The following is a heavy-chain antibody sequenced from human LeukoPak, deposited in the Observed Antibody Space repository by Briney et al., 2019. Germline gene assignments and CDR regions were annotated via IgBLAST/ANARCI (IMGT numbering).Heavy chain of an antibody. V-gene: IGHV5-51*01. J-gene: IGHJ4*02. CDR3: ARQTYSGSYYPVFSFDY. D-gene: IGHD1-26*01. CDR2: IYPGDSDT. Sequence: GESLKISCKGSGYSFTSYWIGWVRQMPGKGLEWMGIIYPGDSDTRYSPSFQGQVTTSADKSISTAYLQWSSPKASDTAMYYCARQTYSGSYYPVFSFDYWGQGTLVTVSS. CDR1: GYSFTSYW.